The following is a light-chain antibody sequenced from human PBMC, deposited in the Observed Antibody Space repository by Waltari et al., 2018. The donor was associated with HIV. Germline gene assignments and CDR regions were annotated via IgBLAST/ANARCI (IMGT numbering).Light chain of an antibody. J-gene: IGLJ2*01. V-gene: IGLV3-21*01. CDR3: QVWDTTTDDFVA. Sequence: SYVLTQPPSVSVAPGKPARITCGGKNIGTKSVNWYQQKPGQAPLVVIYHDTDRPSGIPDRFSGSNSEDTATLTIRRVEAGDEADYYCQVWDTTTDDFVAFGGGTNLAV. CDR2: HDT. CDR1: NIGTKS.